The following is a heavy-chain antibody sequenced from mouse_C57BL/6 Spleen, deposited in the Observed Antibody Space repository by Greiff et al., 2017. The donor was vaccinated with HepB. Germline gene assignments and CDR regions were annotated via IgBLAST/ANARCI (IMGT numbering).Heavy chain of an antibody. D-gene: IGHD2-3*01. CDR1: GYAFSSSW. CDR3: ASDGYYGYFDV. J-gene: IGHJ1*03. V-gene: IGHV1-82*01. CDR2: IYPGDGDT. Sequence: VHLVESGPELVKPGASVKISCKASGYAFSSSWMNWVKQRPGKGLEWIGRIYPGDGDTNYNGKFKGKATLTADKSSSTAYMQLSSLTSEDSAVYFCASDGYYGYFDVWGTGTTVTVSS.